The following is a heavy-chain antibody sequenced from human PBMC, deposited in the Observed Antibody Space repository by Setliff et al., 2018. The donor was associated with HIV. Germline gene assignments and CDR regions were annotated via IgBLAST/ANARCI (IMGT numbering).Heavy chain of an antibody. V-gene: IGHV4-34*01. D-gene: IGHD3-10*01. J-gene: IGHJ4*02. CDR3: TRVRDHYDSGTYYRPLYFFDS. CDR2: INHNRKT. CDR1: GGSFSGYF. Sequence: SETLSLTFAVYGGSFSGYFWSWVRQSPGKGLEWIGEINHNRKTNYNPSLKSRVTISIDRSKNQFSLKLNSVIAADTAVYYCTRVRDHYDSGTYYRPLYFFDSWGQGTLVTVSS.